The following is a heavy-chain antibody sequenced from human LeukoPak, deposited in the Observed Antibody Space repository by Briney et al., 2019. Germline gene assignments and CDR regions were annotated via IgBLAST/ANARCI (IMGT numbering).Heavy chain of an antibody. CDR3: AKDSDILTGYLNY. CDR2: ISGSGGST. Sequence: GGSLRLSCAASGFTFSNYEVNWVRQAPGKGLEWVSAISGSGGSTYYADSVKGRFTISRDNSKYTLYLQMNSLRAEDTAVYYCAKDSDILTGYLNYWGQGTLVTVSS. CDR1: GFTFSNYE. V-gene: IGHV3-23*01. J-gene: IGHJ4*02. D-gene: IGHD3-9*01.